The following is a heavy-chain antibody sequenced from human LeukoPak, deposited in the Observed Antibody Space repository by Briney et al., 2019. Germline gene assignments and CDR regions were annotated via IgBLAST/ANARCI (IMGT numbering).Heavy chain of an antibody. CDR3: ARLYGCSGGSCYSHYGMDV. CDR2: IIPILGIA. CDR1: GGTFSSYA. D-gene: IGHD2-15*01. J-gene: IGHJ6*02. V-gene: IGHV1-69*04. Sequence: SVKVSCKASGGTFSSYAISWVRHAPGQGLEWMGRIIPILGIAHDAQKFQGRVTITADKSTSTAYMELSSLRYEDTAVYYCARLYGCSGGSCYSHYGMDVWGQGTTVTVSS.